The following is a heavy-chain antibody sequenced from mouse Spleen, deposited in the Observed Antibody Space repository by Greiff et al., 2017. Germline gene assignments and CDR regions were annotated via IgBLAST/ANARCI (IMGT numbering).Heavy chain of an antibody. V-gene: IGHV5-15*01. CDR3: ARQDTTAYWYFDV. CDR2: ISNLAYSI. J-gene: IGHJ1*03. D-gene: IGHD1-2*01. CDR1: GFTFSDYG. Sequence: VMLVESGGGLVQPGGSLKLSCAASGFTFSDYGMAWVRQAPRKGPEWVAFISNLAYSIYYADTVTGRFTISRENDKNTLYLEMSSLRSEDTAMYYCARQDTTAYWYFDVWGTGTTVTVSS.